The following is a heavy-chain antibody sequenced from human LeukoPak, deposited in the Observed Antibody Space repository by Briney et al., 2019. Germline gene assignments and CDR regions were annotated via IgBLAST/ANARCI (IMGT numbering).Heavy chain of an antibody. Sequence: ASVKVSCKASGGTFSSYAISWVRQAPGRGLEWMGGIIPIFGTANYAQKFQGRVTITTDESTSTAYMELSSLRSEDTAVYYCAKGLRELWGDAFDMWGQGTMVTVSS. CDR2: IIPIFGTA. V-gene: IGHV1-69*05. J-gene: IGHJ3*02. D-gene: IGHD3-16*01. CDR1: GGTFSSYA. CDR3: AKGLRELWGDAFDM.